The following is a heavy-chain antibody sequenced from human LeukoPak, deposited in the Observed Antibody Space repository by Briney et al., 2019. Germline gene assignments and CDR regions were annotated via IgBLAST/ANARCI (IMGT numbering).Heavy chain of an antibody. CDR2: ISYIGST. J-gene: IGHJ4*02. D-gene: IGHD5-24*01. CDR1: GDSFSSHY. CDR3: ARARRPRYYFDY. V-gene: IGHV4-59*11. Sequence: KTSETLSLTCVVSGDSFSSHYWTWIRQSPGKGLEWIGYISYIGSTNYNPSLKSRVTISVDTSKNQFSLKLSSVTAADTAVYYCARARRPRYYFDYWGQGTLVTVSS.